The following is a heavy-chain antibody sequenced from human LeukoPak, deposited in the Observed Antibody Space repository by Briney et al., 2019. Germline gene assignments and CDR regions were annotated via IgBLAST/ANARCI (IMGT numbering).Heavy chain of an antibody. J-gene: IGHJ4*02. Sequence: SQTLSLTCTVSGGSISSGDYYWSWIRQPPGKGLEWIGYIYYSGSTYYNPSLKSRVTISVDTSKNQFSLKLSSVTAADTAVYYCARETAGVAASDFDYWGQGTLVTVSS. CDR1: GGSISSGDYY. CDR3: ARETAGVAASDFDY. CDR2: IYYSGST. V-gene: IGHV4-30-4*08. D-gene: IGHD6-13*01.